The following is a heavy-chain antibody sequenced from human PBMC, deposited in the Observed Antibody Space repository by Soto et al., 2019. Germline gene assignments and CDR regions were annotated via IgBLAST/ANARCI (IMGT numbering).Heavy chain of an antibody. D-gene: IGHD2-2*01. J-gene: IGHJ6*02. V-gene: IGHV3-30*03. CDR2: ISYDGSDE. CDR3: AMLLEHTTSDGMEV. CDR1: VFTFRSFG. Sequence: PVGSLRLSCASSVFTFRSFGMHCVRHAPGKWLEWVALISYDGSDEYYADSVKGRFTVSRDNSKNTLYLQMNSLQVEDTAIYYCAMLLEHTTSDGMEVWGQGTTVIVS.